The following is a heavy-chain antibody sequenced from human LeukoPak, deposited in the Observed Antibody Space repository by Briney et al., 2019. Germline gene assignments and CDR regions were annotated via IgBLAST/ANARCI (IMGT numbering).Heavy chain of an antibody. CDR1: GFTFSTYS. D-gene: IGHD3-10*01. V-gene: IGHV3-21*01. J-gene: IGHJ6*02. CDR3: ARDYYGSGSSSCGMDV. Sequence: PGGSLRLSCAASGFTFSTYSMNWVRQAPGKGLEWVSPISSSSSYIYYADSLKGRFTISRDNAKNSLYLQMNSLKTEDTALYYCARDYYGSGSSSCGMDVWGQGTTVTVSS. CDR2: ISSSSSYI.